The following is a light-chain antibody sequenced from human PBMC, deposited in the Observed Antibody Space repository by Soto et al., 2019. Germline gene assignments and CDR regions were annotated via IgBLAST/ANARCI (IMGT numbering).Light chain of an antibody. J-gene: IGKJ5*01. Sequence: DIQMTQSPFSLSASVGDSVSITCRVSQSISNYLNWYQQKSGQAPNLLIYMASSLQRGVPSRFSGSGSGTDFTLTISSLQPEDFAVSYCQQYNNWPPSITFGQGTRLEIK. CDR1: QSISNY. V-gene: IGKV1-39*01. CDR3: QQYNNWPPSIT. CDR2: MAS.